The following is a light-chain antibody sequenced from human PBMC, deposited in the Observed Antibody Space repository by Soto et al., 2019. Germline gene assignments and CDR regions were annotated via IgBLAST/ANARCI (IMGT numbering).Light chain of an antibody. J-gene: IGKJ5*01. CDR1: QGIGNS. V-gene: IGKV1-27*01. CDR2: SAS. CDR3: QKYNTVPAT. Sequence: DIQMTQSPPSLSASVGDRVTITCRASQGIGNSLAWYQQKPGTVPKLLIYSASTLQSGVPSRFSGSGSGTDFNLTISSLQPEDVAAYYCQKYNTVPATFGQGTRREIK.